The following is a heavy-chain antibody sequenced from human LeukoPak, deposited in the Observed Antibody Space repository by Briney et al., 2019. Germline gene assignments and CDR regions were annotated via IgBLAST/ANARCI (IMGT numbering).Heavy chain of an antibody. CDR3: ARHPSSHWFDP. Sequence: GESLKISCNGSGYXFTTYWISWVRQMPGKGLEWMGIIYPGDSDTRYSPSFQGQVTISADKSITTTYLQWSSLKASDTAMYYCARHPSSHWFDPWGQGTLVTVSS. V-gene: IGHV5-51*01. CDR1: GYXFTTYW. CDR2: IYPGDSDT. J-gene: IGHJ5*02.